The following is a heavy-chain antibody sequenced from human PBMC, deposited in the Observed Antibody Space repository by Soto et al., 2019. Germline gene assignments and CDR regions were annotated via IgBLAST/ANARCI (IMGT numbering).Heavy chain of an antibody. CDR1: GGSISSGGYY. CDR3: ARVPLKGRQVRGANTGRMDV. J-gene: IGHJ6*02. Sequence: PSETLSLTCTVSGGSISSGGYYWSWIRQPPGKGLEWIGEINHSGSTNYNPSLKSRVTISVDTSKNQFSLKLSSVTAADTAVYYCARVPLKGRQVRGANTGRMDVWGQGTTVTVSS. V-gene: IGHV4-39*07. CDR2: INHSGST. D-gene: IGHD3-10*01.